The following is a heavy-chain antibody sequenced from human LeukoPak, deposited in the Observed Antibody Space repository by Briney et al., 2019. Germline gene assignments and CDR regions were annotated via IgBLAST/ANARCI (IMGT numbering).Heavy chain of an antibody. D-gene: IGHD6-13*01. CDR2: IYHSGST. J-gene: IGHJ4*02. Sequence: SETLSLTCAVSGYSISSGYYWGWIRQPPGKGLEWIGNIYHSGSTYYNPSLKSRVTISVDTSKNQFSLKLSSVTAADTAVYYCARRSREPWYGIDYWGQGTLVTVSS. CDR3: ARRSREPWYGIDY. CDR1: GYSISSGYY. V-gene: IGHV4-38-2*01.